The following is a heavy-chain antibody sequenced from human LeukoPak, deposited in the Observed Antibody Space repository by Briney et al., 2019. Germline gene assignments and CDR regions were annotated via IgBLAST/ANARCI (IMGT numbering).Heavy chain of an antibody. CDR1: GGTFSSYA. J-gene: IGHJ4*02. D-gene: IGHD3-10*01. V-gene: IGHV1-69*05. CDR2: IIPIFGTA. Sequence: SVKVSCKASGGTFSSYAISWVRQAPGQGLEWMGGIIPIFGTANYAQKFQGRVTITTDESTSTAYMEPSSLRSEDTAVYYCASGYPDYYGSGKLRTGNDYWGQGTLVTVSS. CDR3: ASGYPDYYGSGKLRTGNDY.